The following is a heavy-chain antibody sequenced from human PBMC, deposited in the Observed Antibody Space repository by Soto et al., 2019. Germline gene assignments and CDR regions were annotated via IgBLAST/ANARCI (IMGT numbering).Heavy chain of an antibody. Sequence: SVKVSCKASGGTFSSYAISWVRQAPGQGLEWMGGIIPIFGTANYAQKFQGRVAITADESTSTAYMELSSLRSEDTAVYYCARIEMATRFFVDYYYGMDVWGQGTTVTVSS. V-gene: IGHV1-69*13. D-gene: IGHD5-12*01. J-gene: IGHJ6*02. CDR2: IIPIFGTA. CDR1: GGTFSSYA. CDR3: ARIEMATRFFVDYYYGMDV.